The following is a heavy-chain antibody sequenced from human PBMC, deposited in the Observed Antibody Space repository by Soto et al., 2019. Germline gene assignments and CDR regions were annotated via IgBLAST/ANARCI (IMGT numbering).Heavy chain of an antibody. J-gene: IGHJ4*02. D-gene: IGHD3-22*01. CDR2: IYTSGST. V-gene: IGHV4-4*07. CDR3: ASETYYYDSSGYYYDYFDY. CDR1: GGSISSYY. Sequence: PSETLSLTCTVSGGSISSYYWSWIRQPAGKGLEWIGRIYTSGSTNYNPSLKSRVTMSVDTSKNQFSLKLSSVTAADTAVYYCASETYYYDSSGYYYDYFDYWGQGTLVTVSS.